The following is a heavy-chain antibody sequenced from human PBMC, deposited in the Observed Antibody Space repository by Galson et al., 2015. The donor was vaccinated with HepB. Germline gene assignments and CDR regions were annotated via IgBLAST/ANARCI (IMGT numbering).Heavy chain of an antibody. V-gene: IGHV3-15*01. CDR2: IKSKTDGGTT. CDR3: TTSYGDYECGGDCYFDFDY. CDR1: GFTFSNAW. J-gene: IGHJ4*02. Sequence: SLRLSCAASGFTFSNAWMSWVRQAPGKGLEWVGRIKSKTDGGTTDYAAPVKGRFTISRDDSKNTLYLQMNSLKTEDTAVYYCTTSYGDYECGGDCYFDFDYWGQGTLVTVSS. D-gene: IGHD2-21*02.